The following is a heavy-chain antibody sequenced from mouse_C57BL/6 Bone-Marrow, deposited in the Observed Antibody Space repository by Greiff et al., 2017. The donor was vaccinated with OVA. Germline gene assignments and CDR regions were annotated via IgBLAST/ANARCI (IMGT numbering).Heavy chain of an antibody. V-gene: IGHV12-3*01. CDR1: GFPITSGYY. CDR2: ITHSGET. J-gene: IGHJ4*01. CDR3: AGDSGYDAMDY. Sequence: VKLVESGPGLVKPSQSLFLTCSITGFPITSGYYWIWIRQSPGKPLEWMGYITHSGETFYNPSLQSPISITRGTSKNQFFLQLNSVTTEDTAMYYCAGDSGYDAMDYWGQGTSVTVSS.